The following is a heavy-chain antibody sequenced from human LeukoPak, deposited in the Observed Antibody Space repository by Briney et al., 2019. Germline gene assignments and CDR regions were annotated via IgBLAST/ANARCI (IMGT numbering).Heavy chain of an antibody. CDR2: ISSSSSYI. CDR3: ARESGAYYMDV. D-gene: IGHD3-10*01. V-gene: IGHV3-21*01. CDR1: GFTFSSYS. J-gene: IGHJ6*03. Sequence: GGSLRLSCAASGFTFSSYSMNWVRQAPGKGLEWVSSISSSSSYIYYADSVKGRFTISRDNAKNSLYLQMNSLRAEDTAVYYCARESGAYYMDVWGKGTTVTVSS.